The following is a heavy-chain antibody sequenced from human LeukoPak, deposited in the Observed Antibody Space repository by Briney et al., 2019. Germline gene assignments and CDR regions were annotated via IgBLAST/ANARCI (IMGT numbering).Heavy chain of an antibody. CDR3: ARGGDIVVVTSTHDAFDI. Sequence: GGSLRLSCAASGFTFSSYGMHWVRQAPGKGLEWVAVIWYDGSNKYYADSVKGRFTISRDNSKNTLYLQMNSLRAEDTAVYYCARGGDIVVVTSTHDAFDIWGQGTMVTVSS. CDR2: IWYDGSNK. CDR1: GFTFSSYG. J-gene: IGHJ3*02. D-gene: IGHD2-21*02. V-gene: IGHV3-33*01.